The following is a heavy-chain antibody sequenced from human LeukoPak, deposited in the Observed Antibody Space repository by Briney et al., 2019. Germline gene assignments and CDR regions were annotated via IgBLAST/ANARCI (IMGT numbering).Heavy chain of an antibody. CDR3: AHRRPGHLTGWDNSYFDK. CDR2: IYWDDDK. CDR1: GFSLYSSGVG. Sequence: GSGPTLVIPTQTLTLTCTLSGFSLYSSGVGVGWIRQPPGRALEWLAVIYWDDDKRYNPSLRSRLTMSKDASKSQVFLVMANMDPVDTATYYCAHRRPGHLTGWDNSYFDKWAPGTLVTVSS. D-gene: IGHD1/OR15-1a*01. V-gene: IGHV2-5*02. J-gene: IGHJ4*02.